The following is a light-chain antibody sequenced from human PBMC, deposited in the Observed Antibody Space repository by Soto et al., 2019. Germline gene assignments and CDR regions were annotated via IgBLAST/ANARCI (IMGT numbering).Light chain of an antibody. CDR3: HRRSNWWT. J-gene: IGKJ1*01. CDR2: DAS. CDR1: QSVSSY. Sequence: EFVLTHSPATLSLSPGERATLSCRASQSVSSYLAWYQQKPGQAPRLLIYDASNRATGIPARFSGSGSGTDFTLTISSLEHEDFADYFSHRRSNWWTFGQGTKV. V-gene: IGKV3-11*01.